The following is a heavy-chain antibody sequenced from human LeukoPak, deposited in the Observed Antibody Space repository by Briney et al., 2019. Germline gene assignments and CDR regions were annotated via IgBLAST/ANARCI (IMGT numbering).Heavy chain of an antibody. CDR1: GGSISSGGYY. V-gene: IGHV4-39*01. D-gene: IGHD6-19*01. J-gene: IGHJ4*02. Sequence: PSETLSLTCTVSGGSISSGGYYWSWIRQHPGKGLEWIGYIYYSGSTYYNPSLKSRVTISVDTSKNQFSLKLSSVTAADTAVYYCARHLGSSGWGPYYFDYWGQGTLVTVSS. CDR3: ARHLGSSGWGPYYFDY. CDR2: IYYSGST.